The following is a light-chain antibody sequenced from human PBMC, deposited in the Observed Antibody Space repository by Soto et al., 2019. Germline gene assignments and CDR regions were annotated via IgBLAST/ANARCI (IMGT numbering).Light chain of an antibody. V-gene: IGKV1-39*01. Sequence: DIQLTPSPSSLSASLEERATLTCRASQSVSGYLNRYQQKPGKAPKVLIYAASRLPSGVPSRCSGSGSGTDFTITIPSLQPEAFSSHHYHQSYSRTFGQGTKLDIK. J-gene: IGKJ1*01. CDR3: HQSYSRT. CDR1: QSVSGY. CDR2: AAS.